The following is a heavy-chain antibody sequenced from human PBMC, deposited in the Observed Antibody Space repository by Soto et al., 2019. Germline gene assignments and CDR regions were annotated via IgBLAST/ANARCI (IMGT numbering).Heavy chain of an antibody. CDR1: AFTFRSDA. D-gene: IGHD2-2*01. J-gene: IGHJ3*02. CDR3: AKVRPLRDCTSTSCLGAFDI. V-gene: IGHV3-23*01. Sequence: EEQLLESGGGLVRPGGSLRLSCAASAFTFRSDAMSWVRQAPGKGLEWVSAITASADTTYDADSVKGRFTISRDNSKNTLYLRMNSLRAEDTAVYYCAKVRPLRDCTSTSCLGAFDIWGQGTMVTVS. CDR2: ITASADTT.